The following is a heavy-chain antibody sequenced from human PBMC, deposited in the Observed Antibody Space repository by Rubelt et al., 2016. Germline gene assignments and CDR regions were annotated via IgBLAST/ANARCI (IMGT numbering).Heavy chain of an antibody. D-gene: IGHD2-2*01. V-gene: IGHV1-8*01. CDR3: ARVPSLTSRGDS. Sequence: QVQLVQSGAEVKKPGASVKVSCKASGYTFTNYDINWVRQATGQGLEWMGWMNADRGNTGYAQKFQGRLTMTRNTPTRTAYMELSSLGPEDTAVYYCARVPSLTSRGDSWGQGTLATVSS. CDR1: GYTFTNYD. CDR2: MNADRGNT. J-gene: IGHJ4*02.